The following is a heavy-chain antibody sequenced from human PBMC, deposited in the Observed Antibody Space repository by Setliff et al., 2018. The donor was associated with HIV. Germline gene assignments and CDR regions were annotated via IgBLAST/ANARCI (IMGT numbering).Heavy chain of an antibody. D-gene: IGHD6-6*01. CDR2: ISANNGNT. J-gene: IGHJ4*02. CDR1: GYTFTSFG. CDR3: VIGSAARPFDY. Sequence: ASVKVSCKASGYTFTSFGINWVRQAPGQGLEWMGWISANNGNTNYAQRLHDRVTMTTDTSTSTVYMELRSLRSDDTAVYYCVIGSAARPFDYWGQGTPVTVSS. V-gene: IGHV1-18*01.